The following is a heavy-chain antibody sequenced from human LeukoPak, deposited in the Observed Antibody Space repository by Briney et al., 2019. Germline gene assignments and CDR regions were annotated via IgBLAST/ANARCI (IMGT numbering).Heavy chain of an antibody. CDR1: GFTFSNAW. Sequence: PGGSLRLSCAASGFTFSNAWMSWVRQAPGKGLEWVGRIKSKTDGGTTDYAAPVKGRFTISRDDSENALHLQMNSLKTEDTAVYYCTTLESYDSSGYYLDYWGQGTLVTVSS. CDR2: IKSKTDGGTT. V-gene: IGHV3-15*01. CDR3: TTLESYDSSGYYLDY. D-gene: IGHD3-22*01. J-gene: IGHJ4*02.